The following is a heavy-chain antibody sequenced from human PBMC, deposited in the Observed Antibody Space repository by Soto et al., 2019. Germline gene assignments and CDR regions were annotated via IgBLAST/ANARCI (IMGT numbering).Heavy chain of an antibody. V-gene: IGHV5-51*01. CDR2: IYPGDSDT. CDR3: ARLGPKQPERPYYYYGMDV. CDR1: GYSFTSYW. Sequence: PGESLKISCKGSGYSFTSYWIGWVRQMPGKGLEWMGIIYPGDSDTRYSPSFQGQVTISADKSISTAYLQWSSLKASDTAMYYCARLGPKQPERPYYYYGMDVWGQGTTVTVSS. D-gene: IGHD6-13*01. J-gene: IGHJ6*02.